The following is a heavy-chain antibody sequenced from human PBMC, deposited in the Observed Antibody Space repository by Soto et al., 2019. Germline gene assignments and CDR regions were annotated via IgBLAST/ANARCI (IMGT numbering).Heavy chain of an antibody. D-gene: IGHD3-3*01. CDR2: IDPSDSYT. Sequence: GESLKISCKGSGYSFTSYWISWVRQMPGKGLEWMGRIDPSDSYTNYSPSFQGHVTISADKSISTAYLQWSSLKASDTAMYYCARHTPYDFWSGSPEKKGYYVEHWGQGTLVTVPS. CDR3: ARHTPYDFWSGSPEKKGYYVEH. V-gene: IGHV5-10-1*01. J-gene: IGHJ4*02. CDR1: GYSFTSYW.